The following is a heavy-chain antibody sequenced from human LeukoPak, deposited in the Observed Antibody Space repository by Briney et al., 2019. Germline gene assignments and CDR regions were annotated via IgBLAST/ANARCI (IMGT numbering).Heavy chain of an antibody. CDR2: IYYSGST. CDR1: GGSISSGDYY. J-gene: IGHJ4*02. D-gene: IGHD2-2*01. V-gene: IGHV4-30-4*08. Sequence: SETLSLTRTGSGGSISSGDYYWSWIRQPPGKGLEWIGYIYYSGSTDYNPSLETRVTISVDTSNHQFSLRLSSVTAADTAVYYCAREGIDCSSASCYAVFDYWGQGTLVTVSS. CDR3: AREGIDCSSASCYAVFDY.